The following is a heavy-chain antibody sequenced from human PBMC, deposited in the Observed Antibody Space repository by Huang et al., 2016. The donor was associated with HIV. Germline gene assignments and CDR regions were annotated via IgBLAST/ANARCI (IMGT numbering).Heavy chain of an antibody. CDR3: ARGLYGSIWYSFGPDY. J-gene: IGHJ4*02. CDR2: RNPNRCTP. D-gene: IGHD6-13*01. V-gene: IGHV1-8*01. Sequence: VQLVQSGAEVKKPGASVKVSCKASGYTFTSYDINWVRQATGQGLEWMGWRNPNRCTPGYAQKFQGRATMTRNTSISTVYMGLSSLRSEDTAVYYCARGLYGSIWYSFGPDYWGQGTLVTVSS. CDR1: GYTFTSYD.